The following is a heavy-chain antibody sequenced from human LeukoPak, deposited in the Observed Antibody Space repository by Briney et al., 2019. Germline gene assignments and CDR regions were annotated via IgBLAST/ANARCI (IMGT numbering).Heavy chain of an antibody. J-gene: IGHJ4*02. Sequence: ASVKVSCKASGYTFTSYGISWVRQAPGQGLEWMGWISADNGNTNYAQKLPGRVTMTTDTSTSTAYMELRSLRSDDTAVYYRARGRYCSGGSCYLLFDYWGQGTLVTVSS. CDR3: ARGRYCSGGSCYLLFDY. CDR1: GYTFTSYG. D-gene: IGHD2-15*01. V-gene: IGHV1-18*01. CDR2: ISADNGNT.